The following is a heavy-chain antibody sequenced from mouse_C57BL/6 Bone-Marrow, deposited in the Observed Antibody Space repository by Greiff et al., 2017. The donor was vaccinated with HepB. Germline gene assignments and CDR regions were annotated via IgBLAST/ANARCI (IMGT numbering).Heavy chain of an antibody. CDR2: IHPNSGST. D-gene: IGHD1-1*01. CDR3: AGHYYYGSSYDAMDY. V-gene: IGHV1-64*01. J-gene: IGHJ4*01. CDR1: GYTFTSYW. Sequence: VQLQQPGAELVKPGASVKLSCKASGYTFTSYWMHWVKQRPGQGLEWIGMIHPNSGSTNYNEKFKSKATLTVDKSSSTAYMQLSSLTSEDSAVYCCAGHYYYGSSYDAMDYWGQGTSVTVSS.